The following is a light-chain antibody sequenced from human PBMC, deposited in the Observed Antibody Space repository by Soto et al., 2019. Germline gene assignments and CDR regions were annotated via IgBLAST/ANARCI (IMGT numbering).Light chain of an antibody. J-gene: IGLJ1*01. CDR3: QSFDSSLRDYV. V-gene: IGLV1-40*01. CDR2: RND. CDR1: SSNIGAGYD. Sequence: QSVLTQPPSVSGAPGQRVTISCTGSSSNIGAGYDVHWYQQLPGTAPKLLIYRNDNRPSGVPDRFSGSKSGTSASLAITGLQAEDEAAYYCQSFDSSLRDYVFGTGTKVTVL.